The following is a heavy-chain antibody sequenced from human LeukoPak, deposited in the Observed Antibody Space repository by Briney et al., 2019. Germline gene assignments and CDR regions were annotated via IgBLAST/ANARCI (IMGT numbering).Heavy chain of an antibody. Sequence: GGSLRLSCAASGYTFSNYAMTWVRQAPGKGLEWVSAISGSDGSTYYSDSVTGRFSISRDNAKNTLYLQMTSLTTDDTAVYYCGRAGYFFWGVNKIALGGQETRVTVSS. CDR3: GRAGYFFWGVNKIAL. CDR2: ISGSDGST. D-gene: IGHD3-10*02. CDR1: GYTFSNYA. J-gene: IGHJ4*02. V-gene: IGHV3-23*01.